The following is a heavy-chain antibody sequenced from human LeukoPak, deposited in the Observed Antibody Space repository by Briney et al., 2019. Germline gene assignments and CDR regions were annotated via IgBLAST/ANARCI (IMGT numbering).Heavy chain of an antibody. CDR3: ARVVVVVTAIRLRWFDP. D-gene: IGHD2-21*02. Sequence: PSETLSLTCAVYGGSFSGYYWSWIRQPPGKGLEWIGEINHSGSTNYNLSLKSRVTISVDTSKNQFSLKLSSVTAADTAVYYCARVVVVVTAIRLRWFDPWGQGTLVTVSS. V-gene: IGHV4-34*01. CDR2: INHSGST. J-gene: IGHJ5*02. CDR1: GGSFSGYY.